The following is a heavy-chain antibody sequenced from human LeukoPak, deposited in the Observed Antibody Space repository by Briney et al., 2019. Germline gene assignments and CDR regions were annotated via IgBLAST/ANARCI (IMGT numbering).Heavy chain of an antibody. J-gene: IGHJ4*02. D-gene: IGHD6-13*01. Sequence: GGSLRLSCAASGFTFSGYSMNWVRQAPGKGLEWVPYISSGSSTIFYADSVKGRFTISRDNAQSSLYLQMNSLRAEDTAVYYCATHPYAIAAAGVPWGQGTLVTVSS. CDR1: GFTFSGYS. V-gene: IGHV3-48*04. CDR2: ISSGSSTI. CDR3: ATHPYAIAAAGVP.